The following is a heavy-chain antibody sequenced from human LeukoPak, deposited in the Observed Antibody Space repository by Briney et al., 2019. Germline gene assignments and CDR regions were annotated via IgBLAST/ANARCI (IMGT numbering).Heavy chain of an antibody. Sequence: GGSLRLSCAASGFTFSRYAMSWVRQAPGEGLGWGSSIFGSGATTYSAESVKGRFTISRDNSKNTLYLQMNSLRAEDTAVYYCASGGYCSSTTCYGYNFYYMDVWGKGTTVTVSS. CDR2: IFGSGATT. V-gene: IGHV3-23*01. CDR3: ASGGYCSSTTCYGYNFYYMDV. CDR1: GFTFSRYA. J-gene: IGHJ6*03. D-gene: IGHD2-2*01.